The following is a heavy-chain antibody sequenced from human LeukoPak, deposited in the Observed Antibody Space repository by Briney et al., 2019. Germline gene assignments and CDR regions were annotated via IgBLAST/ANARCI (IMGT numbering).Heavy chain of an antibody. Sequence: GGSLRLSCAASGFTFSSYAMHWVRHAPGKGLEWVAVISYDGSNKYYADSVKGRFTISRDNSKNTLYLQMNSLRAEDTAVYYCAKAPAPLRYFDWFPYSYYFDYWGQGTLVTVSS. CDR1: GFTFSSYA. J-gene: IGHJ4*02. CDR3: AKAPAPLRYFDWFPYSYYFDY. V-gene: IGHV3-30*01. D-gene: IGHD3-9*01. CDR2: ISYDGSNK.